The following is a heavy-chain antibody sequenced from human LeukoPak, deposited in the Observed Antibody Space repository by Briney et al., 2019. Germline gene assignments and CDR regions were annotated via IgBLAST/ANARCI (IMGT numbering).Heavy chain of an antibody. CDR1: GYTFTGYY. CDR3: ARAYGSGTKNAFDI. J-gene: IGHJ3*02. V-gene: IGHV1-2*06. D-gene: IGHD3-10*01. CDR2: INPNNGGT. Sequence: VSVKVSCKASGYTFTGYYMHWVRQAPGQGLEWMGRINPNNGGTNYAQKFQGRVTMTRDTSISTAYMELSRLRSDDTAVYYCARAYGSGTKNAFDIWGQGTMVTVSS.